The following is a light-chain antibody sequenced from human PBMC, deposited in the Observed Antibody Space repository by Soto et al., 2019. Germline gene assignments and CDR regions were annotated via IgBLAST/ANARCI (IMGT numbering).Light chain of an antibody. CDR3: QQYFSIPMFT. Sequence: DVVLTQSPDSLAMSLGETATITCKTSQNALFSASNKNYIAWYQRRPGQPLKLLFYWASTRASRVPERFSGSGSGTDFTLTISNLQPDDAATYYCQQYFSIPMFTFAQGTKLQIK. CDR2: WAS. J-gene: IGKJ2*01. V-gene: IGKV4-1*01. CDR1: QNALFSASNKNY.